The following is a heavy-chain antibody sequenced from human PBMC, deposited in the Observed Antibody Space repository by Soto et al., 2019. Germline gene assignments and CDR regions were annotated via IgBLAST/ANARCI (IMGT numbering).Heavy chain of an antibody. D-gene: IGHD6-6*01. CDR3: ARGRSSQLGDYNWFDP. Sequence: SQTLSLTCAISGDSVSSNSAAWNLIRQSPSRGLEWLGRTYYRSKWYNDYAVSVKSRITINPDTSKNQFSLQLNSVTPEDTAVYHCARGRSSQLGDYNWFDPWGQGTLVTVSS. J-gene: IGHJ5*02. CDR1: GDSVSSNSAA. V-gene: IGHV6-1*01. CDR2: TYYRSKWYN.